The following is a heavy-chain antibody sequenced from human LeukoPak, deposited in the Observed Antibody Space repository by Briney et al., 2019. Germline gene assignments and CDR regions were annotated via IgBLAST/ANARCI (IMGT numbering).Heavy chain of an antibody. CDR1: GFTFSRYW. V-gene: IGHV3-74*01. D-gene: IGHD6-13*01. CDR3: ARGVSGGFDY. Sequence: GGSLRLSCAASGFTFSRYWTNWVRQAPGKGLVWVSRINTDGSTTSYADSVRGRFTISRDNAKNTLYVQMSSLRVEDTAVYYCARGVSGGFDYGGQETLVTVSS. J-gene: IGHJ4*02. CDR2: INTDGSTT.